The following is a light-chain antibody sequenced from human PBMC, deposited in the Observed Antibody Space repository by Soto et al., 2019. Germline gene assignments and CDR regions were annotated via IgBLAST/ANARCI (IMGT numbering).Light chain of an antibody. V-gene: IGKV1-39*01. CDR3: QQSYSSPPEWT. Sequence: DIQMTQSPSSLSASVGDRVTITCRASQSISSYLNWYQQKPGKAPKLLIYAASSLQSGVPSRFSGSGSGTHFTLTISSLQPEDFATYYCQQSYSSPPEWTFGQGTKVEIK. CDR2: AAS. CDR1: QSISSY. J-gene: IGKJ1*01.